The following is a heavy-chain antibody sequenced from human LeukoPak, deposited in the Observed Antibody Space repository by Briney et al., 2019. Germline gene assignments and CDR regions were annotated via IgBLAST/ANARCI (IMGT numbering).Heavy chain of an antibody. CDR3: ARHLATVTASRQYYYYGMDV. CDR2: IYPVDSDI. CDR1: GFSFTFTKNW. V-gene: IGHV5-51*01. Sequence: HGESLKISCKASGFSFTFTKNWIGWVRQVPGKGLEWMGIIYPVDSDIRYNPSFQGQVTISVGKSISTTYLQWSSLKASDTAIYYCARHLATVTASRQYYYYGMDVWGQGTTVTVSS. J-gene: IGHJ6*02. D-gene: IGHD4-17*01.